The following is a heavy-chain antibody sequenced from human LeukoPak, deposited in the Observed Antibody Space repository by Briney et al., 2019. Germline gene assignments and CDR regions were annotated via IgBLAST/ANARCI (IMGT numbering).Heavy chain of an antibody. J-gene: IGHJ4*02. CDR1: GYTLTELS. Sequence: ASVKVSCKVSGYTLTELSMHWVRQAPGKGLEWMGGFDPEDGETIYAQKLQGRVTMTTDTSTSTAYMELRSLRSDDTAVYYCARAIITMIVPNIDYWGQGTLVTVSS. CDR3: ARAIITMIVPNIDY. V-gene: IGHV1-24*01. CDR2: FDPEDGET. D-gene: IGHD3-22*01.